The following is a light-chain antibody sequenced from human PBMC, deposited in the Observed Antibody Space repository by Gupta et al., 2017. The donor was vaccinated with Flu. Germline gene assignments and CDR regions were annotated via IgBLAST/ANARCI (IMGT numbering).Light chain of an antibody. CDR1: QSICSY. CDR2: CAS. V-gene: IGKV1-39*01. J-gene: IGKJ4*01. CDR3: QQCYSTPLT. Sequence: DIHMTQSPSSLSASVGDRVTITCRASQSICSYLTWYQQKPGKAPKVLIYCASTLQSGVPSRFSGSGSGTDFTLTISRLQPEDFATYYCQQCYSTPLTFGGGTKVEIK.